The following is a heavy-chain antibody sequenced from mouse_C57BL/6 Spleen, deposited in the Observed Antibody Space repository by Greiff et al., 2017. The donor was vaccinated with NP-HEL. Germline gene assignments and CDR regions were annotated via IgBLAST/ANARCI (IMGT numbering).Heavy chain of an antibody. D-gene: IGHD2-4*01. CDR2: ISSGGDYI. V-gene: IGHV5-9-1*02. Sequence: EVKVVESGEGLVKPGGSLKLSCAASGFTFSSYAMSWVRQTPEKRLEWVAYISSGGDYIYYADTVKGRFTISRDNARNTLYLQMSSLKSEDTAMYYCTRGDDYNGDYFDYWGQGTTLTVSS. J-gene: IGHJ2*01. CDR1: GFTFSSYA. CDR3: TRGDDYNGDYFDY.